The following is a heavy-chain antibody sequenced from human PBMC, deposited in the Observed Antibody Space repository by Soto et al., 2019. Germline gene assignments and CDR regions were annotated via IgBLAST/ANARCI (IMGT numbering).Heavy chain of an antibody. CDR2: IYPGDSDT. CDR3: ARRGYSYGYVDY. J-gene: IGHJ4*02. V-gene: IGHV5-51*01. Sequence: GESLKISCKGSGYSFTSYWIGWVRQMPGKGLEWMGIIYPGDSDTRYGPSIQGPVTISAAKSISTAYLQWSSLKASDTAMYYCARRGYSYGYVDYWGQGTLVTVSS. CDR1: GYSFTSYW. D-gene: IGHD5-18*01.